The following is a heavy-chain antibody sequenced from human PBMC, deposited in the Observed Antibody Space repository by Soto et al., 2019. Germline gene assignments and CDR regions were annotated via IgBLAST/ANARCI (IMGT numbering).Heavy chain of an antibody. CDR3: TRGGYCSGGSCPGTYYGLDV. D-gene: IGHD2-15*01. CDR2: IGTAGDT. Sequence: GGSLRLSCAAFGFTFSSHDMHWVRQATGKGLEWVSTIGTAGDTYYPGSVKGRFSISREDAKNSLYLQMNSLRDGDTAVYYCTRGGYCSGGSCPGTYYGLDVWGQGTTVTVSS. J-gene: IGHJ6*02. V-gene: IGHV3-13*01. CDR1: GFTFSSHD.